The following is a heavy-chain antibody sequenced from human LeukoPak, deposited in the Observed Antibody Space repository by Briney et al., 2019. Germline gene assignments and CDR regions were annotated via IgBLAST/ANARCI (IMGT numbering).Heavy chain of an antibody. J-gene: IGHJ6*03. CDR1: GFTFDDYG. CDR3: ARAATVTTYRYYYYYMDV. CDR2: INWNGGST. Sequence: GGSLRLSCAASGFTFDDYGMSWVRQAPGKGLEWVSGINWNGGSTGYADSVKGRFTISRDNAKNSLYLQMNSLRAEDTALYYCARAATVTTYRYYYYYMDVWGKGTTVTVSS. V-gene: IGHV3-20*04. D-gene: IGHD4-17*01.